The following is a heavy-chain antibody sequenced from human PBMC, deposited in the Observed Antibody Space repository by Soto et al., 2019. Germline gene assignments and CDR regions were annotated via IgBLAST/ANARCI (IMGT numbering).Heavy chain of an antibody. CDR3: ARPRANDAFDI. V-gene: IGHV5-10-1*01. Sequence: GESLKISCKGSGYSFTSDWISWVRQMPGKVLEWMGRIDPSDSYTNYRPSFQGHVTISADKSISTAYLQWSSLKASDTAMYYCARPRANDAFDIWGQGTMVTVSS. CDR2: IDPSDSYT. J-gene: IGHJ3*02. CDR1: GYSFTSDW.